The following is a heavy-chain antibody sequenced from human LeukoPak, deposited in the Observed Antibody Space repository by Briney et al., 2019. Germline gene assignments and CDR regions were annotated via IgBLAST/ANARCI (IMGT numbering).Heavy chain of an antibody. J-gene: IGHJ5*02. CDR3: ARESRCTNGVCYSNWFDP. CDR2: INPNSGGT. CDR1: GYTFTGYY. Sequence: GASVKVSCKASGYTFTGYYMHWVRQAPGQGLEWMGWINPNSGGTNYAQKFQGRVTMTRDTSISTAYMELSRLRSDDTAVYYCARESRCTNGVCYSNWFDPWGQGTLVTVSS. D-gene: IGHD2-8*01. V-gene: IGHV1-2*02.